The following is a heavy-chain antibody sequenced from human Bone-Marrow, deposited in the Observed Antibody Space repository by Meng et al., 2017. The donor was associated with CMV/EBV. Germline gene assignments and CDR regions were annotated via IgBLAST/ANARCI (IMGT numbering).Heavy chain of an antibody. CDR3: ARGSADVLRFLEWLLPTPYYYYGMDV. D-gene: IGHD3-3*01. V-gene: IGHV1-2*02. J-gene: IGHJ6*02. CDR2: INPNSGGT. Sequence: ASVKVSCKASGYTFTGYYMHWVRQAPGQGLEWMGWINPNSGGTNYAQKFQGRVTMTRDTSISTAYMELSRLRSDDTAVYYCARGSADVLRFLEWLLPTPYYYYGMDVWGQGTTVTVSS. CDR1: GYTFTGYY.